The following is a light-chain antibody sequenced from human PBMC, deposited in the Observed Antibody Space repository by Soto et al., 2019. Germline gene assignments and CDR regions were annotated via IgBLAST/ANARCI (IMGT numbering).Light chain of an antibody. Sequence: EIVLTQSPATLSLSPGERATLSCRASQSVSSYLAWYQQKPGQAPRLLIYAASNRATGIPARFSGSGSGTDFTLTISSLEPEDCPVYYCQQRSNWPPLTFGGGTKVEIK. CDR2: AAS. CDR1: QSVSSY. J-gene: IGKJ4*01. CDR3: QQRSNWPPLT. V-gene: IGKV3-11*01.